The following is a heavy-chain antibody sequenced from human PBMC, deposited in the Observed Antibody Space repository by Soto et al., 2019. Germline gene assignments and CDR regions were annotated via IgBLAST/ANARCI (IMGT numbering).Heavy chain of an antibody. J-gene: IGHJ3*02. CDR3: ASLNDYGDLSDAFDI. CDR2: IYYSGST. Sequence: QLQLQESGPGLVKPSETLSLTCTVSGGSISSSSYYWGWIRQPPGKGLEWIGSIYYSGSTYYNPSLKSRITIPVDTSKNQFSLKLSSVTAADTAVYYCASLNDYGDLSDAFDIWGQGTMVTVSS. CDR1: GGSISSSSYY. D-gene: IGHD4-17*01. V-gene: IGHV4-39*01.